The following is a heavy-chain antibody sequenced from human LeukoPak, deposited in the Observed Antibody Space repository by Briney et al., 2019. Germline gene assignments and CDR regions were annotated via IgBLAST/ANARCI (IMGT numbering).Heavy chain of an antibody. CDR3: ARLPQDIVVVPAANEYNWFDP. D-gene: IGHD2-2*01. CDR2: IYYSGST. Sequence: PSETLSLTCTVSGGSISSSSYYWGWIRQPPGKGLEWIGSIYYSGSTYYNPSLKSRVTISVDTSKNQFSLKLSSVTAADTAVYYCARLPQDIVVVPAANEYNWFDPWGQGTLVTVSS. J-gene: IGHJ5*02. CDR1: GGSISSSSYY. V-gene: IGHV4-39*07.